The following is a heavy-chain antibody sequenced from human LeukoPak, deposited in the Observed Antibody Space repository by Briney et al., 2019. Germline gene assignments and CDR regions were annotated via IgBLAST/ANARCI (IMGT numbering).Heavy chain of an antibody. Sequence: SETLFLTCTVSGGSISSSSYYWGWIRQPPGKGLEWIGSIYYSGSIYYNPSLKSRVTISVDTSKNQFSLKLSSVTAADTAVYYCARHPFGETKHYMDVWGKGTTVTVSS. V-gene: IGHV4-39*01. CDR2: IYYSGSI. CDR3: ARHPFGETKHYMDV. D-gene: IGHD3-10*01. CDR1: GGSISSSSYY. J-gene: IGHJ6*03.